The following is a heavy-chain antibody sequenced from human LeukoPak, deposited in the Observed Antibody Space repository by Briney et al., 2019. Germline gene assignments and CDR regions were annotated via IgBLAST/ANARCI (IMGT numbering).Heavy chain of an antibody. V-gene: IGHV1-2*02. D-gene: IGHD6-25*01. CDR3: VTLLSNAAFDY. CDR2: INPNSGGT. J-gene: IGHJ4*02. Sequence: ASVKVSCKASGYTFTGYYMHWVRQAPGQGLEWMGWINPNSGGTDYAQKFQGRVTMTRDTSISTAYMELSRLRSDDTAVYYCVTLLSNAAFDYWGQGTLVTVSS. CDR1: GYTFTGYY.